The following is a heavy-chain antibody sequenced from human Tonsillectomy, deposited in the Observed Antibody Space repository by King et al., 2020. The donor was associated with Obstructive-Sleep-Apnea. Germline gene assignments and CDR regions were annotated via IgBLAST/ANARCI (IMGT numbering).Heavy chain of an antibody. J-gene: IGHJ4*02. D-gene: IGHD3-3*01. Sequence: VQLVESGGGLVQPGGSLRLSCAASGFSFSSYHMNWGRQAPGKGLEWVSYISSSSSTIYYADSVRGRFTIPIDNAKNSLYLQMNRLRAEDTAVYYCARAGDMYDSWSGNKIPAFDYWGQGTLVTVSS. CDR2: ISSSSSTI. CDR3: ARAGDMYDSWSGNKIPAFDY. CDR1: GFSFSSYH. V-gene: IGHV3-48*04.